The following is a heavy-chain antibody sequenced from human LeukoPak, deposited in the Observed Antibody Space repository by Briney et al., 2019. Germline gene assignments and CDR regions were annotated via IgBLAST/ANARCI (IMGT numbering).Heavy chain of an antibody. V-gene: IGHV3-33*01. CDR3: ARRDCSSTSCSLDY. CDR1: GFTFSSYG. CDR2: IWYDGSKK. J-gene: IGHJ4*02. D-gene: IGHD2-2*01. Sequence: GVLRLSCAASGFTFSSYGMHWVRQAPGKGLEWVAVIWYDGSKKYYADSVKGRFTISRDNSKNTLYLQMNSLRAEDTAVYYCARRDCSSTSCSLDYWGQGTLVTVSS.